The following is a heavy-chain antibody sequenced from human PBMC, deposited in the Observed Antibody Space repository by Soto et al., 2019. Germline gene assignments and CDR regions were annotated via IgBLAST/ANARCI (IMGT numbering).Heavy chain of an antibody. V-gene: IGHV1-3*04. J-gene: IGHJ4*02. CDR3: TRSAISPYGGLIGPFDY. D-gene: IGHD3-16*02. CDR2: INTANGNT. Sequence: QVQLAQSGAEERKPGASVKVSCEATGYTFTAYAMHWVRQAPGQRLEWMGWINTANGNTKYSQKFQGRLTITSDTSANTVYMELNSLPSEDTAMYYCTRSAISPYGGLIGPFDYWGQGNLVTVSS. CDR1: GYTFTAYA.